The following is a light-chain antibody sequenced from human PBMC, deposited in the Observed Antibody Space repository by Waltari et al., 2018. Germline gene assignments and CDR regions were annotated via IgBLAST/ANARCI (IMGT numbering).Light chain of an antibody. CDR1: SRDIGAYAY. CDR3: SSYAGTNNLVV. J-gene: IGLJ2*01. Sequence: QSALTQPPSASGSPGQSVTISCTGTSRDIGAYAYVSWYQQRPGKAPKLMIFEVYKWPSGVLDRFSGSKSGNTASLTIFGLRPEDEADYYCSSYAGTNNLVVFGGGTKLTVL. CDR2: EVY. V-gene: IGLV2-8*01.